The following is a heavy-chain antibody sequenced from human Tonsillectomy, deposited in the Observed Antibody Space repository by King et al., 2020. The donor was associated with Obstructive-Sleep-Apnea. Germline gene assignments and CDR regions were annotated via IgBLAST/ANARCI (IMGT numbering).Heavy chain of an antibody. D-gene: IGHD5-24*01. J-gene: IGHJ3*02. CDR2: IGTAGDT. V-gene: IGHV3-13*04. CDR3: AREDGDRHAFDI. CDR1: GFTFSSYD. Sequence: VQLVESGGGLVQPGGSLRLSCAASGFTFSSYDMHWVRHATGKGLEWVSAIGTAGDTYYPGSVKGRFTISRENAKNSLYLQMNSLRAGDTAVYYCAREDGDRHAFDIWGQGTMVTVSS.